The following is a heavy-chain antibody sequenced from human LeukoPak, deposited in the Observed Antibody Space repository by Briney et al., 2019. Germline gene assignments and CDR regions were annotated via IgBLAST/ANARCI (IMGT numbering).Heavy chain of an antibody. Sequence: PSETLSLTCTVSGGSISSSNYYWGWIRQPPGKGLEWIGSIYYSGSTYYNPSLKSRVTISVDTSRNQFSLKLSSVTAADTAVYYCARVGSSSLVYYYMDVWGKGTTVIVSS. CDR3: ARVGSSSLVYYYMDV. CDR1: GGSISSSNYY. CDR2: IYYSGST. D-gene: IGHD6-6*01. V-gene: IGHV4-39*07. J-gene: IGHJ6*03.